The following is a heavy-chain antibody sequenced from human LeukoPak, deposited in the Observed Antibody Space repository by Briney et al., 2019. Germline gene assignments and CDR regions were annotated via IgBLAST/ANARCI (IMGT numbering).Heavy chain of an antibody. J-gene: IGHJ4*02. Sequence: SGGSLRLSCAASGVTFSSYAMSWVRQAPGKGLEWVSAISGSGGSTYYADSVKGRFTISRDNSKNTLYLQMNSLRAEDTAVYYCAKVKDYYDSSGYYYYFDYWGQGTLVTVSS. CDR2: ISGSGGST. D-gene: IGHD3-22*01. CDR1: GVTFSSYA. V-gene: IGHV3-23*01. CDR3: AKVKDYYDSSGYYYYFDY.